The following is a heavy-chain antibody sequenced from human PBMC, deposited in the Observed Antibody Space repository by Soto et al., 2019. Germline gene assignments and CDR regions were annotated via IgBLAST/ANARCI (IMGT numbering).Heavy chain of an antibody. CDR3: ARDVVAIRLARAGASQSMDA. J-gene: IGHJ6*02. Sequence: YAGRWIRKDQDKELEWVAVISYDGSNNDYADSVKGRFTISRDNSKNTLYLQMNSLRAEDTALYYCARDVVAIRLARAGASQSMDACGHATPIT. V-gene: IGHV3-30*14. CDR2: ISYDGSNN. D-gene: IGHD3-22*01. CDR1: YA.